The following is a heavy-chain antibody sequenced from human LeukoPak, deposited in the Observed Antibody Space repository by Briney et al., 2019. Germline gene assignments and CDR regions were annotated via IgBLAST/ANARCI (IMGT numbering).Heavy chain of an antibody. V-gene: IGHV4-34*01. Sequence: SETLSLTCAVYGGSFSGYYWSWIRQPPGKGLEWIGEINHSGSTNYNPSLKSRVTISVDTSKNQFSLKLSSVTAADTAVYYCARAPYDSSGYYWGQGTPVTVSS. D-gene: IGHD3-22*01. CDR3: ARAPYDSSGYY. J-gene: IGHJ4*02. CDR2: INHSGST. CDR1: GGSFSGYY.